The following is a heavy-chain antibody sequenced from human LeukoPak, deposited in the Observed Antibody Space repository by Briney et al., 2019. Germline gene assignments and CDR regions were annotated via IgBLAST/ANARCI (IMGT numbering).Heavy chain of an antibody. CDR2: IYYSGST. V-gene: IGHV4-39*01. Sequence: SETLSLTCTVSGGSISSSSYYWGWIRQPPGKGLEWIGSIYYSGSTYYNPSLKSRVTISVDTSKNQFSLKLRSVTAADTAVYYCARLYGDYDYWGQGTLVTVSS. CDR1: GGSISSSSYY. D-gene: IGHD4-17*01. J-gene: IGHJ4*02. CDR3: ARLYGDYDY.